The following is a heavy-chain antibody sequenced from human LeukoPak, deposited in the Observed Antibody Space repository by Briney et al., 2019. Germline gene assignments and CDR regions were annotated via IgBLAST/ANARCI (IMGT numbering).Heavy chain of an antibody. Sequence: GGSLRLSCAASGFTFSSYSMNWVRQAPGKGLEWVSSISSSSSYIYYADSVKGRFTISRDNAKNSLYLQMNSLRAEDTAVYYCARDQTTDEGSFQFDYWGQGTLVTVS. CDR3: ARDQTTDEGSFQFDY. J-gene: IGHJ4*02. CDR2: ISSSSSYI. V-gene: IGHV3-21*01. D-gene: IGHD1/OR15-1a*01. CDR1: GFTFSSYS.